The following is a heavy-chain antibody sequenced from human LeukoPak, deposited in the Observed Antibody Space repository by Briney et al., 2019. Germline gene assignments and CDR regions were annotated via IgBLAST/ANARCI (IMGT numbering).Heavy chain of an antibody. D-gene: IGHD3-10*01. CDR3: ARDITYGSGSYYRSTPFDY. CDR1: GFTFSSYW. J-gene: IGHJ4*02. V-gene: IGHV3-7*01. CDR2: IKHDGSEK. Sequence: GGSLRLSCAASGFTFSSYWMSWVRQAPGKGLEWVANIKHDGSEKYYVDSVKGRFTISRDNAKNSLYLQMNSLRAEDTAVYYCARDITYGSGSYYRSTPFDYWGQGTLDTVSS.